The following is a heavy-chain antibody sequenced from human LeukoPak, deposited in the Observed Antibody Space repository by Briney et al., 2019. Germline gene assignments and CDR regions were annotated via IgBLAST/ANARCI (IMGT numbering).Heavy chain of an antibody. CDR3: ARGYRRGYYGSGSYYNSRLYYYYMDV. CDR1: GYTFTSYD. J-gene: IGHJ6*03. V-gene: IGHV1-8*01. Sequence: ASVKVSCKASGYTFTSYDINWVRQATGQGLEWMGWMNPNSGNTGYAQKFQGRVTMTRNTSISTAYMELSSLRSGDTAVYYCARGYRRGYYGSGSYYNSRLYYYYMDVWGKGTTVTISS. D-gene: IGHD3-10*01. CDR2: MNPNSGNT.